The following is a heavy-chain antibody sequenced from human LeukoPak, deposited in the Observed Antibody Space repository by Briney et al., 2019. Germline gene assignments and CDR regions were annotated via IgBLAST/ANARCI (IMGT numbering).Heavy chain of an antibody. CDR2: IYYSGST. CDR3: ARTGYCSRISCYPYYYGMDV. J-gene: IGHJ6*02. V-gene: IGHV4-59*13. Sequence: SETLSLTCTVSGGSLSNYYWSWNRQPPGKGLEWIGYIYYSGSTKYNPSLKSRVTISVDTSKNQFSLNLSSVTAADTAMHYCARTGYCSRISCYPYYYGMDVWGQGTTVAVSS. D-gene: IGHD2-2*01. CDR1: GGSLSNYY.